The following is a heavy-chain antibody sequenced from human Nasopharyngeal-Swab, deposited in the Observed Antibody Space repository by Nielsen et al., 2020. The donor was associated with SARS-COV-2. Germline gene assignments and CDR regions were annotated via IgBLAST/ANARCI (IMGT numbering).Heavy chain of an antibody. D-gene: IGHD6-19*01. CDR1: GYTFTSYG. J-gene: IGHJ4*02. Sequence: ASVKVSCKASGYTFTSYGISWVRQAPGQGLEWMGWISAYNGNTNYAQKLQGRVTMTTDTSTSKAYMELRRLRSDDTAVYSCARSTIAVAGRGISDYWGQGTLVTVSS. CDR3: ARSTIAVAGRGISDY. CDR2: ISAYNGNT. V-gene: IGHV1-18*01.